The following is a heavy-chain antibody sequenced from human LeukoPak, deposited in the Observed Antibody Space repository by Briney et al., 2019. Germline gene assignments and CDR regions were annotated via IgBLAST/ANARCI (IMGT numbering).Heavy chain of an antibody. CDR2: ISSSSSTI. J-gene: IGHJ4*02. V-gene: IGHV3-48*01. D-gene: IGHD6-6*01. Sequence: GGSLRLSCAASGFTFSSYSMNWVRQAPGKGLEWVSYISSSSSTIYYADSVKGRFTISRDNAKNSLYLQMNSLRAEDTAVYYCAKARQPCSSSTYYFDYWGQGTLVTVSS. CDR1: GFTFSSYS. CDR3: AKARQPCSSSTYYFDY.